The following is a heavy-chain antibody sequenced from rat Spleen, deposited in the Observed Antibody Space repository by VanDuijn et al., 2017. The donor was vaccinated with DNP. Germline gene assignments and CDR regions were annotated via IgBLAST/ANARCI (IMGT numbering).Heavy chain of an antibody. D-gene: IGHD1-12*01. Sequence: EVQLVETGGGLVQPGRSLKVSCVASGFTFSSYWMYWIRQAPEKGLEWVATIINDGSRTYYRDSVKGRFTISRDNTKSTLYLQMDSLRSEDTATYYCTTLNYYASLSGYFDYWGQGVMVTVSS. CDR2: IINDGSRT. CDR1: GFTFSSYW. J-gene: IGHJ2*01. CDR3: TTLNYYASLSGYFDY. V-gene: IGHV5-58*01.